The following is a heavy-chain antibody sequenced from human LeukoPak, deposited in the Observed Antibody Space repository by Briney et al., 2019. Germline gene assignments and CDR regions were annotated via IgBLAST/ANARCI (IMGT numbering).Heavy chain of an antibody. CDR1: GIVFSITA. D-gene: IGHD6-19*01. CDR2: ISGGGERT. Sequence: PGGPLRLSCAPSGIVFSITAMKSAPHSPRGGVGRVSAISGGGERTFYPDFVKGRFTISTDNSKNMVYLRMNSLRADDTAIYYCGKDGGQYSSGPEFDPRGQGALVTVSS. V-gene: IGHV3-23*01. J-gene: IGHJ5*02. CDR3: GKDGGQYSSGPEFDP.